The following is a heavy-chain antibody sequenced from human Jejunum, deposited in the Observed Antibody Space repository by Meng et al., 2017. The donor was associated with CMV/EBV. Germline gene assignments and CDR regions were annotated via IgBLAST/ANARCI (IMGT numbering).Heavy chain of an antibody. CDR1: GGSVSGYY. V-gene: IGHV4-34*01. CDR2: IDQSGST. J-gene: IGHJ4*02. Sequence: LTCAVYGGSVSGYYWTWIRQPPGKGLEWIGRIDQSGSTKYNPSLKSRVTISVDTSKNQFSLKLSSVTAADTAVYYCARGYYDTSPFYWGQGTLVTVSS. D-gene: IGHD3-22*01. CDR3: ARGYYDTSPFY.